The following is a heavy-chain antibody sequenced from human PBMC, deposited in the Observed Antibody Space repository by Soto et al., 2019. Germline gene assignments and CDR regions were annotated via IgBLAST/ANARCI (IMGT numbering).Heavy chain of an antibody. J-gene: IGHJ4*02. CDR3: SRDQGNIVVVPAAL. D-gene: IGHD2-2*01. Sequence: PSQTLSLTCAISGDSVSSNSAAWNWIRQSPSRGLEWLGRTYYRSKWYNDYAVSVKSRITINPDTSKNQFSLQLNSVTPEDTAVYYCSRDQGNIVVVPAALWGQGTQVTVSS. V-gene: IGHV6-1*01. CDR1: GDSVSSNSAA. CDR2: TYYRSKWYN.